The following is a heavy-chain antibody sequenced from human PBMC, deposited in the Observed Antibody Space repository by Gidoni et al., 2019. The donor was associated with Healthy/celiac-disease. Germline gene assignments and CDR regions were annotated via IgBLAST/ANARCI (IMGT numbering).Heavy chain of an antibody. CDR2: INAGNGNT. Sequence: QVQLVQSGAEVKKPGASVKVSCKASGYTFTSYAMHWVRQAPGQILEWMGWINAGNGNTKYSQKFQGRVTITRDTSASTAYMELSSLRSEDTAVYYCARVRYYYDSSGYYQNDAFDIWGQGTMVTVSS. D-gene: IGHD3-22*01. J-gene: IGHJ3*02. V-gene: IGHV1-3*01. CDR1: GYTFTSYA. CDR3: ARVRYYYDSSGYYQNDAFDI.